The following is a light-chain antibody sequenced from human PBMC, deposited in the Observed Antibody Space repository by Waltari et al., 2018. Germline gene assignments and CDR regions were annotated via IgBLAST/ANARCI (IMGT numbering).Light chain of an antibody. CDR2: DVS. CDR3: QQCSNWPPEYT. CDR1: QSVSRH. J-gene: IGKJ2*01. Sequence: EIVLTQSPATLSLSPGERATLSFRASQSVSRHLAWYQQKPGQAPRLLIYDVSNRATGIPGRFSGSGSGTDFTLTISSLEPEDFAVYFCQQCSNWPPEYTFGQGTKLEIK. V-gene: IGKV3-11*01.